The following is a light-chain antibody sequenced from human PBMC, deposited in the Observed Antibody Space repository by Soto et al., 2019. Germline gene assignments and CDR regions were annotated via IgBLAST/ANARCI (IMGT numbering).Light chain of an antibody. CDR1: QSISSW. Sequence: DIQMTQSPSRRSASVGDRFTITCRAIQSISSWLAWYQQKPGKAPKLLIYDASSLESGVPSRFSGSGSGTEFTLTISSLRPDDFATYYCQQYNSYPRTFGQGTKVDIK. V-gene: IGKV1-5*01. J-gene: IGKJ1*01. CDR3: QQYNSYPRT. CDR2: DAS.